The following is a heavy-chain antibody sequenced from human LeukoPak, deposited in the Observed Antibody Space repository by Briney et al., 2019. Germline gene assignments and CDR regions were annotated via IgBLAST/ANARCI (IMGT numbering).Heavy chain of an antibody. J-gene: IGHJ6*02. CDR1: GFTFSDYY. CDR3: ARDSTGSMDV. Sequence: LRLSCAASGFTFSDYYMSWIRQHPGKGLEWIGYIYYSGSTYYNPSLKSRVTISVDTSKNQFSLKLSSVTAADTAVYYCARDSTGSMDVWGQGTTVTVSS. V-gene: IGHV4-31*02. CDR2: IYYSGST.